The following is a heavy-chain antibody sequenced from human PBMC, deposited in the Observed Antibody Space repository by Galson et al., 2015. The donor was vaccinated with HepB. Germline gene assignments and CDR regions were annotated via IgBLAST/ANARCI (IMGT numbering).Heavy chain of an antibody. CDR3: ARDASWVGKPWYFDH. V-gene: IGHV3-33*08. CDR1: GFTFSTFG. J-gene: IGHJ4*02. D-gene: IGHD1-26*01. Sequence: SLRLSCAASGFTFSTFGIHWVRQAPGKGLEWVAVIWYDGSKRNDADSVKGRFTISRDTSKNTLYLEMSSLRAEDTAIYHCARDASWVGKPWYFDHWGQGTRVTVSS. CDR2: IWYDGSKR.